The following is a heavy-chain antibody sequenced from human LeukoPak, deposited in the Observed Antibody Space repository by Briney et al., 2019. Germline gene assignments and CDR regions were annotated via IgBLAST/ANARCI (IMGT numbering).Heavy chain of an antibody. CDR2: ISGSGGAT. V-gene: IGHV3-23*01. CDR1: GFTFSLFA. Sequence: GGSLRLSCAASGFTFSLFAMHWVRQAPGKGLEWVSAISGSGGATYHADADSVKGRFTISRDNSKNALYLEINNLSAEDTAVYYCAKDGYNYDSSGHFDYWGQGTLVTVSS. CDR3: AKDGYNYDSSGHFDY. D-gene: IGHD3-22*01. J-gene: IGHJ4*02.